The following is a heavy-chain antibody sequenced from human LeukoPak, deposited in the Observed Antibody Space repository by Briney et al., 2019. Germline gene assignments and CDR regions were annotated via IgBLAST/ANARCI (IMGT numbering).Heavy chain of an antibody. CDR1: GFAFNTYS. J-gene: IGHJ4*02. D-gene: IGHD3-22*01. CDR2: ITSSSTTI. V-gene: IGHV3-48*02. CDR3: ATDRERDPSVYYLV. Sequence: PGGSLRLSCAASGFAFNTYSMNWVRQAPGKGLEWVSSITSSSTTIYYADPVKGRFTISRDNAKDSLYLQMNSLRDEDTAVYYCATDRERDPSVYYLVGGQGTLITVSS.